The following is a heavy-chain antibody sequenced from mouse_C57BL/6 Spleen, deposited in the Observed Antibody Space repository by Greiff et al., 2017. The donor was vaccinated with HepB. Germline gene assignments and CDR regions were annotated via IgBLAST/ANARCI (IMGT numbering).Heavy chain of an antibody. V-gene: IGHV1-59*01. CDR1: GYTFTSYW. D-gene: IGHD2-4*01. J-gene: IGHJ4*01. Sequence: QVQLQQPGAELVRPGTSVKLSCKASGYTFTSYWMHWVKQRPGQGLEWIGVIDPSDSYTNYNQKFKGKATLTVDTSSSTAYMQLSSLTSEDSAVYYCARRELRRDYYAMDYWGQGTSVTVSS. CDR2: IDPSDSYT. CDR3: ARRELRRDYYAMDY.